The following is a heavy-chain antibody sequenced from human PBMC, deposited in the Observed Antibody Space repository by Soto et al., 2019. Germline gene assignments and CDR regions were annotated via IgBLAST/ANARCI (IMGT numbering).Heavy chain of an antibody. CDR1: GGTFSSYT. J-gene: IGHJ6*02. CDR2: IIPILGIA. Sequence: QVQLVQSGAEVKKPGSSVKVSCKASGGTFSSYTISWVRQAPGQGLEWMGRIIPILGIANYAQKFQGRVTIPADKSTSTAYMELSSLRSEDTAVYYCARLFRRTRHYYYYGMDVWGQGTTVTVSS. V-gene: IGHV1-69*02. CDR3: ARLFRRTRHYYYYGMDV.